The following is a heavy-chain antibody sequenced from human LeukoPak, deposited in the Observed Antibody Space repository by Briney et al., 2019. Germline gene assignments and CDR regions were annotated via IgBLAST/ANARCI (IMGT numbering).Heavy chain of an antibody. CDR3: ARELVRGVTPYYFDY. D-gene: IGHD3-10*01. Sequence: SETLSLTCTVSGGSISSYYWSWIRQPPGKGLEWIGYICYSGSTNFSPSLKSRVTISVDTSKNQFSLKLSSVTAADTAVYYCARELVRGVTPYYFDYWGQGALVTVSS. V-gene: IGHV4-59*01. J-gene: IGHJ4*02. CDR1: GGSISSYY. CDR2: ICYSGST.